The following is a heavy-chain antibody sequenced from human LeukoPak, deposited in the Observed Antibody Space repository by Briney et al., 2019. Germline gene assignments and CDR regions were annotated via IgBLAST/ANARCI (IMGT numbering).Heavy chain of an antibody. V-gene: IGHV4-59*12. D-gene: IGHD4-23*01. J-gene: IGHJ5*02. CDR3: ARGYFRLATVVNNWFDP. CDR2: IYYTGRT. Sequence: SETLSLTCTVSGGSINYYYWSWIRQSPGKGLEWIGYIYYTGRTKYNPSLQSRVTISVDTSKNQFSLKLSSVTAADTAVYYCARGYFRLATVVNNWFDPWGQGTLVAVSS. CDR1: GGSINYYY.